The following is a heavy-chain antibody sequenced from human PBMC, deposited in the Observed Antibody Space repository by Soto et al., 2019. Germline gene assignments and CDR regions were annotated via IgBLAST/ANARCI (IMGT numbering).Heavy chain of an antibody. CDR1: GFTFSNAW. CDR3: TKVPWELPDGDI. V-gene: IGHV3-15*01. J-gene: IGHJ3*02. CDR2: IKSKTDGGTT. Sequence: EVQLVESGGGLVKPGGSLRLSCAASGFTFSNAWMSWVRQAPGKGLEWVGRIKSKTDGGTTDYAAPVKGRFTISRDDSKNTLYLQMNSLKTEDTAVYYCTKVPWELPDGDIWGQGTMVTVSS. D-gene: IGHD1-26*01.